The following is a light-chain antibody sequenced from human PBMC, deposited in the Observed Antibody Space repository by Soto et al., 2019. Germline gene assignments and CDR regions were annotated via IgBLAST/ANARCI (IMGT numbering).Light chain of an antibody. J-gene: IGKJ1*01. CDR3: QQYYSHRRT. Sequence: DIQMTQSPSTLSASIGDRVTITCRASQSISHWLAWYQQKPGKAPKVLVYKASTLESGVPSRFSGSGSGTEFTLTISSLQPDDFTTYYCQQYYSHRRTFGQGTKVDI. V-gene: IGKV1-5*03. CDR2: KAS. CDR1: QSISHW.